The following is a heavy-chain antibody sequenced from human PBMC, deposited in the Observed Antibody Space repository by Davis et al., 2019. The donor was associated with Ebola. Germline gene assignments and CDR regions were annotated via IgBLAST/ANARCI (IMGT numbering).Heavy chain of an antibody. CDR2: IYYSGST. CDR3: ARSPLIFGVVHLYYMDV. Sequence: PSETLSLTCTVSGGSISSYYWSWIRQPAGKGLEWIGYIYYSGSTNYNPSLKSRVTISVDTSKNQFSLKLSSVTAADTAVYYCARSPLIFGVVHLYYMDVWGKGTTVTVSS. V-gene: IGHV4-59*01. J-gene: IGHJ6*03. D-gene: IGHD3-3*01. CDR1: GGSISSYY.